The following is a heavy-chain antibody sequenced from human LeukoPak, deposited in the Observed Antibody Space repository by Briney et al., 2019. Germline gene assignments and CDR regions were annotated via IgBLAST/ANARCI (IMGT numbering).Heavy chain of an antibody. D-gene: IGHD4-11*01. CDR3: AKILGYSNYGGPSDFDY. J-gene: IGHJ4*02. CDR2: IRYDGSNK. V-gene: IGHV3-30*02. Sequence: GGSLRLSCAASGFTFSSYAMSWVRQAPGKGLEWVAFIRYDGSNKYYADSVKGRFTISRDNSKNTLYLQMNSLRAEDTAVYYCAKILGYSNYGGPSDFDYWGQGTLVTVSS. CDR1: GFTFSSYA.